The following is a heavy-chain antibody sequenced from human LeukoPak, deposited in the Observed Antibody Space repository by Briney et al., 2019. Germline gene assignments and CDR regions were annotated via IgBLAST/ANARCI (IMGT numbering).Heavy chain of an antibody. J-gene: IGHJ5*02. CDR3: ARDRDSGSPEGDWFDP. CDR2: INNDGSST. V-gene: IGHV3-74*01. D-gene: IGHD1-26*01. CDR1: GFTFSSYW. Sequence: GGSLRLSCAASGFTFSSYWMHWVRQAPGKGLVWVSRINNDGSSTSYADSAKGRFTISRDNAKNTLYLQMNSLRAEDTAVYYCARDRDSGSPEGDWFDPWGQGTLVTVSS.